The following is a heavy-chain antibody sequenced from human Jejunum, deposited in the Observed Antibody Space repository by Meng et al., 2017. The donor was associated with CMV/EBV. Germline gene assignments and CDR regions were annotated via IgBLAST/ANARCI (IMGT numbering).Heavy chain of an antibody. V-gene: IGHV3-30*01. D-gene: IGHD4-17*01. CDR1: GFTFRKYA. CDR2: MSYDGNNQ. Sequence: SGFTFRKYALHWVRQAAGKGLEWVAVMSYDGNNQYFADSVKGRFNLSRDNSKNTVYLQMNSLRPEDTAVYYCARDNYGDAGAYFDYWGQGTLVTVSS. J-gene: IGHJ4*02. CDR3: ARDNYGDAGAYFDY.